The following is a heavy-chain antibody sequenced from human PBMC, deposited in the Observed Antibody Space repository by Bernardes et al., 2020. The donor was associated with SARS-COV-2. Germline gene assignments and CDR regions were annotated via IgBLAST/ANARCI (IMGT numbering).Heavy chain of an antibody. CDR3: ARDRDWNFS. CDR2: IYNSGST. D-gene: IGHD1-7*01. V-gene: IGHV4-61*02. CDR1: GDFISSDVYY. J-gene: IGHJ5*02. Sequence: SETLSLTCTVFGDFISSDVYYWSWIRQPAGKGLEWIGRIYNSGSTNYNPSLRSRVTISVDTSRNQFSLELRSVTAADTALYYCARDRDWNFSWGRGTLVTVSS.